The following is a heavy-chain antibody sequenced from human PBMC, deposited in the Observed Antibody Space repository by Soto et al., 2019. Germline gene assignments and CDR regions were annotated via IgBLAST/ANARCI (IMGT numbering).Heavy chain of an antibody. V-gene: IGHV5-51*01. D-gene: IGHD3-22*01. Sequence: GESLKISCKGSGYSFTSYWIGWVRQMPGKGLEWMGIIYPGDSDTRYSPSFQGQVTISADKSISTAYLQWSSLKASDTAMYYCARRGSYYDSSGYDTLYYFDYWGQGTLVTVSS. CDR3: ARRGSYYDSSGYDTLYYFDY. CDR2: IYPGDSDT. CDR1: GYSFTSYW. J-gene: IGHJ4*02.